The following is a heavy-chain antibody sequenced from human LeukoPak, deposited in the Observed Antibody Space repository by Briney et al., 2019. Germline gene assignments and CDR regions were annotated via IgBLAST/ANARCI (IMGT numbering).Heavy chain of an antibody. Sequence: SETLSLTCTVSGGSISSSSYYWGWIRQPPGKGLEWIGRIYYSGSTYYNPSLKSRVTISVDTSKNQFSLKLSSVTAADTAVYYCARVRPKYSPQLHWFDPWGQGTLVTVSS. CDR3: ARVRPKYSPQLHWFDP. CDR1: GGSISSSSYY. V-gene: IGHV4-39*07. D-gene: IGHD2-2*01. J-gene: IGHJ5*02. CDR2: IYYSGST.